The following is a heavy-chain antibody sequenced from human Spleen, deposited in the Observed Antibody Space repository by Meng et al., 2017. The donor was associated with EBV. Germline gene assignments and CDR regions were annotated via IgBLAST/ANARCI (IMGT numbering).Heavy chain of an antibody. V-gene: IGHV1-8*01. Sequence: QVQLEQAGAGVKKPGSSVKVSCKASGGTFSTYGFNWVRQAPGQGLEWMGWMNPNSGNTGFARKFRGRVTVTKDSSISTAYMELSSLTSDDTAVYFCGRGIRNQLFSDYWGQGTLVTVSS. CDR2: MNPNSGNT. D-gene: IGHD2-15*01. CDR3: GRGIRNQLFSDY. CDR1: GGTFSTYG. J-gene: IGHJ4*02.